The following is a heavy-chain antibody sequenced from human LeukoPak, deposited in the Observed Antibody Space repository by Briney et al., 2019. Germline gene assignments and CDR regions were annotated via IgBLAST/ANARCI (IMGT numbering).Heavy chain of an antibody. Sequence: PSETLSLTCTVSGGSISSSSYYWGWIRQPPGKGLEWIGSIYYSGSTYYNPSLKSRVTISVDTSKNQFSLKLSSVTAADTAVYYCARETQHEPYYDTNLRAMDVWGQGTTVTVSS. V-gene: IGHV4-39*07. CDR1: GGSISSSSYY. CDR2: IYYSGST. D-gene: IGHD3-16*01. CDR3: ARETQHEPYYDTNLRAMDV. J-gene: IGHJ6*02.